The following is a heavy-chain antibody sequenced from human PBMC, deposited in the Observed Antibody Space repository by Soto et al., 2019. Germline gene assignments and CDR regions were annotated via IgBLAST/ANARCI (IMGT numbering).Heavy chain of an antibody. D-gene: IGHD4-4*01. CDR1: GGSISSYY. Sequence: SETLSLTCTVSGGSISSYYWSWVRQPPGGRLEWIGYKQYSGRTDYNPPLKSRVTMSIDTSKNQFSLKLSSVTAADTAVYYCARAVTLYYFDYWGQGTLVTVSS. CDR2: KQYSGRT. CDR3: ARAVTLYYFDY. V-gene: IGHV4-59*01. J-gene: IGHJ4*02.